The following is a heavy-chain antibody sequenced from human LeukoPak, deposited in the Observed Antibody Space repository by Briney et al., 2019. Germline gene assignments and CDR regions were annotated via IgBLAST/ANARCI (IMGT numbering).Heavy chain of an antibody. V-gene: IGHV3-7*03. D-gene: IGHD2-2*01. CDR3: AKGVVVAPDVTPFDY. Sequence: GGSLRLSCAASGFTFSSYWMSWVRQAPGKGLEWVAHIKQDGSEKYYVDSVKGRFTISRDNAKNSLYLQMNSLRAEDTAVYYCAKGVVVAPDVTPFDYWGQGTLVTVSS. CDR1: GFTFSSYW. J-gene: IGHJ4*02. CDR2: IKQDGSEK.